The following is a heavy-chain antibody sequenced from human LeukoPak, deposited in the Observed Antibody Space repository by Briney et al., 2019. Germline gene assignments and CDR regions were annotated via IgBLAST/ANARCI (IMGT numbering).Heavy chain of an antibody. CDR1: GYRFTSYW. Sequence: GESLKISCKGSGYRFTSYWIGWVRQMPGKSLEWMGIISPADSNTRYSPSFQGQVSISADKSINTAYLQWSSLKASDTAMYYCARERYGGIEYWGQGTLVTVSS. D-gene: IGHD4-23*01. V-gene: IGHV5-51*01. CDR2: ISPADSNT. J-gene: IGHJ4*02. CDR3: ARERYGGIEY.